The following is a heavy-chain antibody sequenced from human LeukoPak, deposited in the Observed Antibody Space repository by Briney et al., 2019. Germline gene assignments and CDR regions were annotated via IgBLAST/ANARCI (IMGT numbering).Heavy chain of an antibody. CDR1: GFTFSSYG. CDR2: IRYDGSNK. J-gene: IGHJ4*02. CDR3: AKVPNPYSSSWYAGVNY. V-gene: IGHV3-30*02. Sequence: TGGSLRLSCAASGFTFSSYGMHWVRQAPGKGLEWVAFIRYDGSNKYYADSVKGRFTISRDNSKNTLYLQMNSLSAEDTAVYYCAKVPNPYSSSWYAGVNYWGQGTLVTVSS. D-gene: IGHD6-13*01.